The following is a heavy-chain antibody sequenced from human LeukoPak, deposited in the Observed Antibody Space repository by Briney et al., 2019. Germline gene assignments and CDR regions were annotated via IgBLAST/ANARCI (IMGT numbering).Heavy chain of an antibody. CDR1: GFTLSINY. CDR3: ARDRDWNLYY. Sequence: PGGSLRLSCAASGFTLSINYTSWVRQAPGKGREWVSVIYSGGSTYYADSVKGRFTISRDNSKNTLYLQMNSLRAEDTAVYYCARDRDWNLYYWGQGTLVTVSS. D-gene: IGHD1-7*01. J-gene: IGHJ4*02. CDR2: IYSGGST. V-gene: IGHV3-66*02.